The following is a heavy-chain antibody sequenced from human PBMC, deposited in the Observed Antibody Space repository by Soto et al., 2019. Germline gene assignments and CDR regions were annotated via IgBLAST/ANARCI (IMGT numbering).Heavy chain of an antibody. Sequence: QVQLVQSGAEVKKPGSSVKVSCKASGGTFSSYAISWVRQAPGQGLEWMGGIIPIFGTANYAQKFQGRVTITADESTSTAYMELSSLRSEDTAVYYCARAVVVITTAPYYYYYGMDVWGQGTTVTVSS. D-gene: IGHD3-22*01. V-gene: IGHV1-69*01. CDR1: GGTFSSYA. CDR2: IIPIFGTA. J-gene: IGHJ6*02. CDR3: ARAVVVITTAPYYYYYGMDV.